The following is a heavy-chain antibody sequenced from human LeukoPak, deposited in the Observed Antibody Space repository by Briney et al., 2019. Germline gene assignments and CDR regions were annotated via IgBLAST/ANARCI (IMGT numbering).Heavy chain of an antibody. CDR1: GFTFSSYG. D-gene: IGHD4-17*01. CDR3: ASPTVTTLLLDY. CDR2: ISYDGSNK. Sequence: GRSLRLSCAASGFTFSSYGMHWVRQAPGKGLEWVAVISYDGSNKYYADSVKGRFTISRDNSKNTLYLQMNSLRAEDTAVYYCASPTVTTLLLDYWGQGTLVTVSS. J-gene: IGHJ4*02. V-gene: IGHV3-30*03.